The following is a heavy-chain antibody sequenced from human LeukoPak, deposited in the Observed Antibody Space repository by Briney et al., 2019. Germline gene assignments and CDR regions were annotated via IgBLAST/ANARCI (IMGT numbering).Heavy chain of an antibody. V-gene: IGHV3-7*03. CDR3: AKVSALLWFGGHFDY. Sequence: GGSLRLSCAASIFPFSTYWMSWVRQAPGKGLEWVANIKEDGSEKYYVDSVKGRFTISRDNAKNSLYLQMNSLRAEDTAVYYCAKVSALLWFGGHFDYWGQGTLVTVSS. CDR1: IFPFSTYW. J-gene: IGHJ4*02. CDR2: IKEDGSEK. D-gene: IGHD3-10*01.